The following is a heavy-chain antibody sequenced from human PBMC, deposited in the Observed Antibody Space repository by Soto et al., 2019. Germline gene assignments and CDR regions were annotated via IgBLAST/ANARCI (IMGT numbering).Heavy chain of an antibody. V-gene: IGHV4-4*07. D-gene: IGHD3-3*01. CDR1: GGSISSYY. J-gene: IGHJ6*02. CDR2: IYTSGST. CDR3: ARAGIQEWLLLGPSRYYYYGMDV. Sequence: QVQLQESGPGLVKPSETLSLTCTVSGGSISSYYWSWIRQPAGKGLEWIGRIYTSGSTNYNPSLKSRVTMSVDTSKNQFSLKLSSVTAADTAVYYCARAGIQEWLLLGPSRYYYYGMDVWGQGTTVTVSS.